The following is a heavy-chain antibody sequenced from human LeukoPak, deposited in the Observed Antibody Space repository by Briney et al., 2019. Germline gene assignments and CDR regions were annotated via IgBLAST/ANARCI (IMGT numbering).Heavy chain of an antibody. J-gene: IGHJ4*02. CDR1: GFTFSSYS. Sequence: GGSLRLSCAASGFTFSSYSMNWVRQAPGKGLEWVSSISSSSSYIYYADSVKGRFTISRDNAKNSLYLQMNSLRAEDTAVYYCAKAKAYCGGDCYSGFDYWGQGTLVTVSS. CDR2: ISSSSSYI. V-gene: IGHV3-21*01. D-gene: IGHD2-21*02. CDR3: AKAKAYCGGDCYSGFDY.